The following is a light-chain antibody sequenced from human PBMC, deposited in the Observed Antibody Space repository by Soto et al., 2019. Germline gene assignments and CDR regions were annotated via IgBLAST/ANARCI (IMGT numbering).Light chain of an antibody. V-gene: IGLV2-11*01. Sequence: QSVLTQPRSVSGSPGQSVTISCTGTSSDVGGYKYVSWYKQLPGKAPKVIIFDVSQRPSGVPDRFSGSKSDNTASLTISGLQAEDEADYYCSSYADSYTCGVFGGGTKLTVL. J-gene: IGLJ3*02. CDR3: SSYADSYTCGV. CDR2: DVS. CDR1: SSDVGGYKY.